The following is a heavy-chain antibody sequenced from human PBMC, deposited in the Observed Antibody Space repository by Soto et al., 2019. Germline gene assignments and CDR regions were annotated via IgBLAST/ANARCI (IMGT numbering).Heavy chain of an antibody. D-gene: IGHD2-15*01. J-gene: IGHJ3*02. CDR1: GGTFSSYA. CDR3: ARELGYCSGGSCYGFDI. V-gene: IGHV1-69*12. Sequence: QVQLVQSGAEVKKPGSSVKVSCKASGGTFSSYAISWVRQAPGQGLEWMGGIIPNFGTANYAQKFQGRVTITADESTSTAYMELSSLRSEDTAVYYCARELGYCSGGSCYGFDIWGQGTMVTVSS. CDR2: IIPNFGTA.